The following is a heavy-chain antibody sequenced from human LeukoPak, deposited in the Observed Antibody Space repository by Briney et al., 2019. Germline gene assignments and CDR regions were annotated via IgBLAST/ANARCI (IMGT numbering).Heavy chain of an antibody. Sequence: GGSLRLSCAASGFTFSSYAMSWVRQAPGKGLEWVSAISGSGGSTYYADSVKGRFTISRDNSKNTLYLQMNSLRAEDTAVYYCAKATSGNYYYYMDVWGKGTTVTVSS. D-gene: IGHD3-10*01. V-gene: IGHV3-23*01. CDR2: ISGSGGST. CDR3: AKATSGNYYYYMDV. CDR1: GFTFSSYA. J-gene: IGHJ6*03.